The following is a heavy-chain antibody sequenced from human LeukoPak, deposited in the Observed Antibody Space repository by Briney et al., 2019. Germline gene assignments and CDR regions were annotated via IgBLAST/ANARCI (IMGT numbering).Heavy chain of an antibody. J-gene: IGHJ4*02. CDR1: GFTFSDYY. Sequence: GGSLRLSCTASGFTFSDYYMTWIRQAPGKGLEWVSYISSRGDTIYYADSGKGRFTISRDNAKNSLYLQMNSLRAGDTAVYYCARDKYNSGAYGDFDHWGQGTLVTVSS. V-gene: IGHV3-11*04. D-gene: IGHD6-19*01. CDR3: ARDKYNSGAYGDFDH. CDR2: ISSRGDTI.